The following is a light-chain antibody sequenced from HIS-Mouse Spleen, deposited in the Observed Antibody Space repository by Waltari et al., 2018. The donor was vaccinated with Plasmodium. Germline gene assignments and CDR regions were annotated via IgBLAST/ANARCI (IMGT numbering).Light chain of an antibody. J-gene: IGLJ3*02. CDR3: MIWHSSAWV. CDR2: YKSDSD. V-gene: IGLV5-45*03. CDR1: RGINVGTYR. Sequence: QAVLTQPSSLSASPGASASLTCTLRRGINVGTYRIYWYQQKPGSPPQSPLRYKSDSDKQGSGVPSRFSGSKDASANAGILLISGLQSEDEADYYCMIWHSSAWVFGGGTKLTVL.